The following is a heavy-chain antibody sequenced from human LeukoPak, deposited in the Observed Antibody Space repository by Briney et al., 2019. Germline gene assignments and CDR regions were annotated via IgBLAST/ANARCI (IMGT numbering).Heavy chain of an antibody. J-gene: IGHJ4*02. CDR3: ARVGYYYGFANDY. CDR2: INHSGST. V-gene: IGHV4-34*01. CDR1: GGSSSGYY. D-gene: IGHD3-10*01. Sequence: PSETLSLTCAVYGGSSSGYYWSWIRQPPGKGLEWIGEINHSGSTNYNPSLKSRVTISVDTSKNQFSLKLSSVTAADTAVYYCARVGYYYGFANDYWGQGTLVTVSS.